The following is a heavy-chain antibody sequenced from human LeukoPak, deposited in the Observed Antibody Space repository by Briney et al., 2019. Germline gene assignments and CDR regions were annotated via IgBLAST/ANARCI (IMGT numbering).Heavy chain of an antibody. CDR1: GGSLSTHH. CDR2: ISDSGST. CDR3: AREDSGSYHPFHY. J-gene: IGHJ4*02. D-gene: IGHD1-26*01. Sequence: PSETLSLTCVVSGGSLSTHHWSWIRQSPGRGLEWIGYISDSGSTSYNPSLKSRVTISVDTSKNQFSLMLSSVTAADTAVYYCAREDSGSYHPFHYWGRGTLVTVSS. V-gene: IGHV4-59*11.